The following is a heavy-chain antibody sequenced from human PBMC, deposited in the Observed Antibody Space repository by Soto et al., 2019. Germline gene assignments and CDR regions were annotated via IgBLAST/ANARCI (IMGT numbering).Heavy chain of an antibody. D-gene: IGHD2-2*01. CDR2: ISYDGSNK. CDR1: GFTFSSYA. J-gene: IGHJ6*02. Sequence: TLRLSCAASGFTFSSYAMHWVRQAPGKGLEWVAVISYDGSNKYYADSVKGRFTISRDNSKNTLYLQMNSLRAEDTAVYYCARAEYCSSTSCYDYGMDVWGQGTTVTVSS. CDR3: ARAEYCSSTSCYDYGMDV. V-gene: IGHV3-30-3*01.